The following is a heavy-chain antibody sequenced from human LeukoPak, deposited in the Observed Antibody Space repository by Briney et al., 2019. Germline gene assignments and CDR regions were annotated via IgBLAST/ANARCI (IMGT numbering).Heavy chain of an antibody. CDR3: AKADPLVAKRSLNYYYYGMDV. Sequence: GGSLRLSCAASGFTFSSYAMSWVRQAPGKGLEWVSAISGSGGSTYYADSVKGRFTISRDNSKNTLYLQLNSLRAEDTAVYYCAKADPLVAKRSLNYYYYGMDVWGEGTTVTVSS. D-gene: IGHD5-12*01. J-gene: IGHJ6*04. CDR2: ISGSGGST. CDR1: GFTFSSYA. V-gene: IGHV3-23*01.